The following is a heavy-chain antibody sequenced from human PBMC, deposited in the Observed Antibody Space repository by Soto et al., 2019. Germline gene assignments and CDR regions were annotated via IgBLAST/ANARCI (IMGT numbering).Heavy chain of an antibody. CDR1: GFTFSSYA. V-gene: IGHV3-23*01. CDR2: NSGSGGST. J-gene: IGHJ4*02. D-gene: IGHD6-19*01. CDR3: AKELSPSWWLVGGYFDY. Sequence: EVQLLESGGGLVQPGGSLRLSCAASGFTFSSYAMSWVRQAPGKGLEWVSANSGSGGSTYYADSVKGRFTISRDNSKNTLYLQRNSLRAEDTAVYYCAKELSPSWWLVGGYFDYWGQGTLVTVSS.